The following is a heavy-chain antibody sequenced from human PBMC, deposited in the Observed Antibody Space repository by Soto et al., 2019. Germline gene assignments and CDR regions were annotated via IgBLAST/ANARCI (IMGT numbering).Heavy chain of an antibody. D-gene: IGHD1-26*01. V-gene: IGHV1-69*01. CDR2: IVPMFGTA. Sequence: QVHLLQSGAEVRQPRSSVKVSCKATGGTFGTFPIPWVRQAPGQGLAWMGGIVPMFGTARYAQKFQDRVSITAVLSTSTSYLKLSSLISDDTAVYYCARCRVGPASTESPSGPAGHPHHYLYGMDVGVQGPTATVSS. J-gene: IGHJ6*01. CDR1: GGTFGTFP. CDR3: ARCRVGPASTESPSGPAGHPHHYLYGMDV.